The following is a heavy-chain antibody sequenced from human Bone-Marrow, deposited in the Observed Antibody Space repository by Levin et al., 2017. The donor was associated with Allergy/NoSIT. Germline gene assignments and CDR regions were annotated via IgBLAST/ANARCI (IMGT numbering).Heavy chain of an antibody. Sequence: SGGSLRLSCAASGFTFTDYAIHWIRQAPGRGLEWVSGVSWNSGTICSSASLKGRFTISRDNAKNSLYLQMNSLRTEDTALYFCARHKDYGGNGYYYYGMDVWGQGTTVTVSS. J-gene: IGHJ6*02. CDR2: VSWNSGTI. CDR1: GFTFTDYA. V-gene: IGHV3-9*01. D-gene: IGHD4-23*01. CDR3: ARHKDYGGNGYYYYGMDV.